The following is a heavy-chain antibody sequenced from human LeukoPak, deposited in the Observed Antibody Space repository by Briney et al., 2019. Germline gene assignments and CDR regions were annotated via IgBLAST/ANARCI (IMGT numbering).Heavy chain of an antibody. CDR3: ASEGYYDLWSGYSFDY. J-gene: IGHJ4*02. V-gene: IGHV4-4*07. CDR1: GGSISSYY. D-gene: IGHD3-3*01. CDR2: IYTSGST. Sequence: SETLSLTCTVSGGSISSYYWSWIRQPAGKGLEWIGRIYTSGSTNYDPSLKSRVTMSVDTSKNQFSLKLSSVTAADTAVYYCASEGYYDLWSGYSFDYWGQATLVTVSS.